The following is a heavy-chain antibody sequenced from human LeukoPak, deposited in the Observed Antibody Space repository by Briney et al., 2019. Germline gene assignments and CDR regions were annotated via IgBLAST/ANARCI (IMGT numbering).Heavy chain of an antibody. D-gene: IGHD3-16*01. V-gene: IGHV1-69*13. J-gene: IGHJ4*02. Sequence: SVKVSCKASGGTFSSYAISWVRQAPGQGLEWMGGIIPIFGTANYTQKFQGRVTITADESTSTAYMELSSLRSEDTAVYYCAREILGGLPFDHWGQGTLVTVSS. CDR3: AREILGGLPFDH. CDR1: GGTFSSYA. CDR2: IIPIFGTA.